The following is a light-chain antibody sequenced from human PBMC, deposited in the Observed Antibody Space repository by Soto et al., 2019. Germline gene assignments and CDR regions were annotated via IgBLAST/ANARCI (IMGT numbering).Light chain of an antibody. J-gene: IGLJ3*02. V-gene: IGLV2-8*01. CDR2: EVS. Sequence: QSALTQPPSASGSPGQSVTISCTGTSSDVGAYKYVSWYQQYPGKAPKLMIYEVSKRPSGVPDRFSGSKSGNTASLTVSGPKAEDEADYYCTSYVGSNIWVFGGGTKLTVL. CDR3: TSYVGSNIWV. CDR1: SSDVGAYKY.